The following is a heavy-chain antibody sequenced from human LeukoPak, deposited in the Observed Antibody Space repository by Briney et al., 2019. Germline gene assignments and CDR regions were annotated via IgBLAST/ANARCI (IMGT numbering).Heavy chain of an antibody. V-gene: IGHV3-7*01. D-gene: IGHD3-16*01. J-gene: IGHJ4*02. CDR1: GFTFSDFW. CDR3: VTDRNRGGSY. Sequence: GGSLRLSCVVSGFTFSDFWISWVRQAPGKGLEWVANINRDGSDIYYVDSVKGRFTISRDNAKNSLYLHMYSRRAEGTAVYYCVTDRNRGGSYWGQGTLVTVSS. CDR2: INRDGSDI.